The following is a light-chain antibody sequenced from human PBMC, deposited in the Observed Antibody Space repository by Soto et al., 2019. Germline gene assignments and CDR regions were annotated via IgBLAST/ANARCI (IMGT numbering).Light chain of an antibody. CDR3: QSYDSSRSGSGV. CDR1: SSNIGAGYD. CDR2: GNS. V-gene: IGLV1-40*01. J-gene: IGLJ2*01. Sequence: QSALTQPPSVSGAPGQRVTISCTGSSSNIGAGYDVHWYQQLPGTAPKLLIYGNSNKPLRVPDLFSGSKSGTSASLANTGLQAEDDADYHCQSYDSSRSGSGVFGGGTKLTVL.